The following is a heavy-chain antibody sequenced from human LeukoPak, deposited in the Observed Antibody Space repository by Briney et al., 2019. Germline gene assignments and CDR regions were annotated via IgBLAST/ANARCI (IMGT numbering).Heavy chain of an antibody. Sequence: ASVKVSCKASGYTFTSYDNNWVRQATGQGLEWMGWMNPNSGNTGYAQKFQGRVTMTRNTSISTAYMELSSLRSEDTAVYYCARATRKSDSTITFGGVLHYYFDYWGQGTLVTVSS. CDR2: MNPNSGNT. CDR1: GYTFTSYD. D-gene: IGHD3-16*01. CDR3: ARATRKSDSTITFGGVLHYYFDY. V-gene: IGHV1-8*01. J-gene: IGHJ4*02.